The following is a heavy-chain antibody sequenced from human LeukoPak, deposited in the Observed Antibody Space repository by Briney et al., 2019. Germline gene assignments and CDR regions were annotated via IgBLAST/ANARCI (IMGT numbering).Heavy chain of an antibody. Sequence: SETLSLTCTVSGGSISSSSYYWGWIRQPPGKGLEWIGSIYYSGSTYYNPSLKSRVTISVDTSKNQFSLKLSSVTAADTAVYYCARDGRGAAGLFILPPPNYFDYWGQGTLVTASS. D-gene: IGHD6-13*01. V-gene: IGHV4-39*07. CDR3: ARDGRGAAGLFILPPPNYFDY. CDR1: GGSISSSSYY. CDR2: IYYSGST. J-gene: IGHJ4*02.